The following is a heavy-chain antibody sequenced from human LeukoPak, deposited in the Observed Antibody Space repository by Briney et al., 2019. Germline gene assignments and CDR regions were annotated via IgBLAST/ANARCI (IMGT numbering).Heavy chain of an antibody. CDR2: INHSGST. CDR1: GGSFSGYY. D-gene: IGHD3-9*01. CDR3: ARGHYDILTGYYSNYLDY. Sequence: SETLSLTCAVYGGSFSGYYWSWIRQPPGKGLEWIGEINHSGSTNYNPSLKSRVTISVDTSKNQFSLKLNSVTAADTAVYYCARGHYDILTGYYSNYLDYWGQGTLVTVSS. V-gene: IGHV4-34*01. J-gene: IGHJ4*02.